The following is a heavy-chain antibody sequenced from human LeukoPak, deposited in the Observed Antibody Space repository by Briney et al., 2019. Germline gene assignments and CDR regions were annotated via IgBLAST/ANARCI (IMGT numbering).Heavy chain of an antibody. Sequence: GESLKISCKGSGSSFTSYWIGWVRQMPGKGLGWMGIIYPGDSDTRYSPSFQGQVTISADKSITTAYLQWSSLKASDTAMYYCARSKVTYYDILTGPPHFDYWGQGTLVTVSS. D-gene: IGHD3-9*01. CDR1: GSSFTSYW. CDR3: ARSKVTYYDILTGPPHFDY. CDR2: IYPGDSDT. J-gene: IGHJ4*02. V-gene: IGHV5-51*01.